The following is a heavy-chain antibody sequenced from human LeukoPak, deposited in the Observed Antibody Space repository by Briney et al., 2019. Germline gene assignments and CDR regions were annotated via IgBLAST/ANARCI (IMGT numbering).Heavy chain of an antibody. Sequence: ASVKVSCKASGYTFTGYYLHWVRQAPGQGLEWMGWINSNSGGTNYAQKFQGRVTLTRDTSISTVYMELTRLRSDDTAVYYCARVGRGYCSGGSCSRDFDYWGQGTLVTVSS. CDR2: INSNSGGT. V-gene: IGHV1-2*02. J-gene: IGHJ4*02. D-gene: IGHD2-15*01. CDR3: ARVGRGYCSGGSCSRDFDY. CDR1: GYTFTGYY.